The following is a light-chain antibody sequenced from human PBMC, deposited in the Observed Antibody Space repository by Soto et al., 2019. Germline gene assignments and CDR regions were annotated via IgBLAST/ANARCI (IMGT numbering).Light chain of an antibody. CDR2: EGS. Sequence: QSALTQPASVSGSPGQSITISCTGTSSDVGRYNLVSWYQQHPGKAPKLMIYEGSKRPSGGSNRFSGSKSGNTASLTISGLQAEDEADYYCCSYAGSSTLGVFGGGTKLTVL. CDR1: SSDVGRYNL. V-gene: IGLV2-23*03. J-gene: IGLJ2*01. CDR3: CSYAGSSTLGV.